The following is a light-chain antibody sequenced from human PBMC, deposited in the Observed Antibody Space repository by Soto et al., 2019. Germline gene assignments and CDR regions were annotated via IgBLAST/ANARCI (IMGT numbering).Light chain of an antibody. CDR3: ATWDDDLNAAV. V-gene: IGLV2-14*01. CDR2: EVS. Sequence: QSALTQPASVSGSPGQSITISCTGTSSDVGGYKYVSWYQQHPDKAPKLIIFEVSNRPSGISSRFSGSKSGNTASLTISGLQAEDEADYYCATWDDDLNAAVFGGGTQLTVL. J-gene: IGLJ7*01. CDR1: SSDVGGYKY.